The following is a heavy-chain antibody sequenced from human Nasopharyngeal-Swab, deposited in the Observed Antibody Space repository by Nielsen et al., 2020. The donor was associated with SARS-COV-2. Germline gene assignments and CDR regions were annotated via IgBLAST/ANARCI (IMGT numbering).Heavy chain of an antibody. V-gene: IGHV3-48*03. CDR1: GFTFRDSE. CDR2: ISSSSSTI. CDR3: VRNEI. Sequence: GESLKISCAASGFTFRDSEMNWVRQPPGKGLEWISYISSSSSTIYYADSVKGRFTVSRDNAKYSLYLQMDRLRAEDTAVYYCVRNEIWGQGTLVTVS. J-gene: IGHJ4*02.